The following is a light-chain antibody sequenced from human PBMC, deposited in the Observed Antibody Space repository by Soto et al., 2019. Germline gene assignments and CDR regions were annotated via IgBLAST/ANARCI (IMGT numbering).Light chain of an antibody. CDR3: CSFTSSSTYV. CDR1: SSDIGAYNY. CDR2: DVS. Sequence: QSALTQPASVSGSPGQSIAISCTGTSSDIGAYNYVSWYQQYPGKAPKLMIYDVSNRPSGVSDRFSGSKSGNTASLTISGLQAEDEAEYYCCSFTSSSTYVFGTGTKLTVL. J-gene: IGLJ1*01. V-gene: IGLV2-14*01.